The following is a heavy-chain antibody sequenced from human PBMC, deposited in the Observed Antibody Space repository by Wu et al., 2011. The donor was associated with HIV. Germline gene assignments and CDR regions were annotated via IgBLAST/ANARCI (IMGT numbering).Heavy chain of an antibody. D-gene: IGHD3-9*01. CDR2: IDPKSGAT. CDR1: GYTFTDYY. Sequence: QVQLVQSGAEVERPGASVKISCQASGYTFTDYYMHWVRQAPGQGLEWMGWIDPKSGATNYAQKFQVRVTMTRDTSISTVYMELHRLRSDDTAVYYCVRPGYYWYFDVWGRGSLVTVSS. V-gene: IGHV1-2*02. J-gene: IGHJ2*01. CDR3: VRPGYYWYFDV.